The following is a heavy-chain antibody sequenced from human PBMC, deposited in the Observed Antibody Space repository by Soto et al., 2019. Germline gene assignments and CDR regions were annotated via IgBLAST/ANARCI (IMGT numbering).Heavy chain of an antibody. J-gene: IGHJ3*02. D-gene: IGHD3-16*01. CDR3: AKGGYYSLFDI. CDR2: ISGSGGRT. Sequence: GRLLRLSCVASEVPFSSYAMSWVRQTPGKGLEWVSGISGSGGRTYYADSVKGRFTISRDNSNNTLSLQMHILRVEDTAVYFCAKGGYYSLFDIWGQGTMVTVS. CDR1: EVPFSSYA. V-gene: IGHV3-23*01.